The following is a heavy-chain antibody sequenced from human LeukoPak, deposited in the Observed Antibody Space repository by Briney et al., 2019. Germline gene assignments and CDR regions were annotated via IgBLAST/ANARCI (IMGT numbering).Heavy chain of an antibody. V-gene: IGHV4-34*01. CDR3: ARVPTGRNVVAAAARMGWNDAFDI. J-gene: IGHJ3*02. CDR2: ISQSGSI. D-gene: IGHD2-2*01. CDR1: GGSLSGYY. Sequence: SETLSLTCAVYGGSLSGYYWSWIRQSPGKGLEWIADISQSGSINYNPSLKSRVTISVDASKKQFSLKMSSVTAADTAMYYCARVPTGRNVVAAAARMGWNDAFDIWGQGTMVTVSS.